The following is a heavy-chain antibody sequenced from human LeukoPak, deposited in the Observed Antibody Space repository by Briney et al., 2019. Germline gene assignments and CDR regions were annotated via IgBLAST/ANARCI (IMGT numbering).Heavy chain of an antibody. D-gene: IGHD4-17*01. CDR3: ARLGYGDYPKWFDP. V-gene: IGHV4-31*03. Sequence: PSQTLSLTCTVSGGSISSGGYHWSWIRQHPGKGLEWIGYIYYSGTTSYNPSLKSRVTISVDTSKKKFSLKVSSVTVADTAVYYCARLGYGDYPKWFDPWGQGTLVTVSS. CDR2: IYYSGTT. CDR1: GGSISSGGYH. J-gene: IGHJ5*02.